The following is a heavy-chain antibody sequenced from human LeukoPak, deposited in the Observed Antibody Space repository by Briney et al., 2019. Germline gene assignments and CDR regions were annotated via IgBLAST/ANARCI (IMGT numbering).Heavy chain of an antibody. CDR3: ARGYDSSGYYHPLDY. Sequence: SETLSLTCTVPGGSISSYYWSWIRQPAGKGLEWIGRIYTSGSTNYNPSLKSRVTMSVDTSKNQFSLKLSSVTAADTAVYYCARGYDSSGYYHPLDYWGQGTLVTVSS. V-gene: IGHV4-4*07. J-gene: IGHJ4*02. CDR2: IYTSGST. CDR1: GGSISSYY. D-gene: IGHD3-22*01.